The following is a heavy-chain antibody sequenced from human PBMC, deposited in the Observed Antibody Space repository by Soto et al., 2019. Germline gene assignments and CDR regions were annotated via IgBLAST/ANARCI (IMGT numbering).Heavy chain of an antibody. CDR1: GYTFTSYA. D-gene: IGHD2-15*01. Sequence: QVQLVQSGAEVKKPGASVKVSCKASGYTFTSYAMHWVRQAPGQRLEWMGWINAGNGNTKYSQKFQGRVTITRDTHERPAYMELRSMRSEETAVYYCARVSGCSGGSCPPAPLTNPHRLFAYWGQGTLVTVSS. CDR3: ARVSGCSGGSCPPAPLTNPHRLFAY. CDR2: INAGNGNT. V-gene: IGHV1-3*01. J-gene: IGHJ4*02.